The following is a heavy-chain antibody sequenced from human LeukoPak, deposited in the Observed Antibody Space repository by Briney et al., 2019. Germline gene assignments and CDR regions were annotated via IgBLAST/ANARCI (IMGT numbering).Heavy chain of an antibody. CDR2: INWSGGST. Sequence: GGSLRLSCTASGFAFDEHGMSWVRQVPGKGLEWVSGINWSGGSTVYADPLRGRFTISRDNAKNSLYLQMDSLRAEDTALYYCARAPITSPFYFDYWGQGTLVTVSS. CDR3: ARAPITSPFYFDY. J-gene: IGHJ4*02. V-gene: IGHV3-20*04. CDR1: GFAFDEHG. D-gene: IGHD2-2*01.